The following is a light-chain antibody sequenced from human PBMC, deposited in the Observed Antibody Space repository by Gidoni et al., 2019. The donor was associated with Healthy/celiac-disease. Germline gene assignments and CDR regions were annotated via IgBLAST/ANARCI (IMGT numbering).Light chain of an antibody. V-gene: IGKV1-39*01. CDR2: AAS. CDR1: QSISSY. CDR3: QQSYSTPRT. Sequence: DIQMTQSPSSLSASVGERVTITCRASQSISSYLNWYQQKPGKAPQLLIYAASSLQSGVPSRFSGSVSGTYCTLTISSLQPDYFATYYCQQSYSTPRTFGQGTKVEIK. J-gene: IGKJ1*01.